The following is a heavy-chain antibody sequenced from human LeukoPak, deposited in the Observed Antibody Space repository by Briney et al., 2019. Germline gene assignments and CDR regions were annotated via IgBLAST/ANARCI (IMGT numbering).Heavy chain of an antibody. CDR2: IKSKTDSGTT. J-gene: IGHJ3*02. Sequence: GGSLRLSCAASGFTFNNAWMSWVRQAPGKGLEWVGRIKSKTDSGTTDYSAAVEGRFTISKDDSKNTLYLQMNSLKTEDTAVYYCSTRLGYCSSTSCPNAFDIWGQGTMVTVSS. D-gene: IGHD2-2*01. V-gene: IGHV3-15*01. CDR3: STRLGYCSSTSCPNAFDI. CDR1: GFTFNNAW.